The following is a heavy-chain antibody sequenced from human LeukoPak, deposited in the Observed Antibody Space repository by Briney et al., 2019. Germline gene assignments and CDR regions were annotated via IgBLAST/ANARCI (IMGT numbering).Heavy chain of an antibody. CDR2: ISSSSAI. V-gene: IGHV3-48*02. J-gene: IGHJ6*02. Sequence: GGSLRLSCAASGLTFSTYSRNWVRQAPGKGLEWVSYISSSSAIYYADSVKGRFTISRDNAKNSLYLQMNSLRDEDTAIYYCARAPYGMDVWGQGTTVTVSS. CDR3: ARAPYGMDV. CDR1: GLTFSTYS.